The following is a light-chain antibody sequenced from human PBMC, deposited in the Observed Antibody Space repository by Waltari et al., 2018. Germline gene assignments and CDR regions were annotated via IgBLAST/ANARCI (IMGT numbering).Light chain of an antibody. CDR3: SSYTSSSTWV. V-gene: IGLV2-14*01. Sequence: QSALTQPASVSGSPGQSITISCTGTSSDVGGYNYVSWYPQHPGKAPKLMVCDVSKRPSGVSNRFSGSKSGNTASLTISGLQAEDEADYYCSSYTSSSTWVFGGGTKLTVL. CDR2: DVS. J-gene: IGLJ2*01. CDR1: SSDVGGYNY.